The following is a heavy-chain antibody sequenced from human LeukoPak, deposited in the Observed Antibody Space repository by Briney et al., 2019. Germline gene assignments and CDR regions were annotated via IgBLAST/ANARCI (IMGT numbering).Heavy chain of an antibody. CDR3: AKDLVYGANCFFES. Sequence: GGSLRLSCEGSGFTFGSYWISWVRQAPGKGLEWVANIKQDGSEKYYLDSVKGRFTISRDNAKNSLYLQMNSLRAEDTAVYHCAKDLVYGANCFFESWGQGTLVTVSS. CDR2: IKQDGSEK. J-gene: IGHJ4*02. V-gene: IGHV3-7*01. CDR1: GFTFGSYW. D-gene: IGHD4-23*01.